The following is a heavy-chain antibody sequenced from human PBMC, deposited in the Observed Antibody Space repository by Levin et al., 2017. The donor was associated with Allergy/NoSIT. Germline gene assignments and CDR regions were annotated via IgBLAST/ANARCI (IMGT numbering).Heavy chain of an antibody. CDR3: ARGPEV. V-gene: IGHV3-21*01. J-gene: IGHJ4*02. Sequence: GESLKISCSASGFTFNIYTMNWVRQAPGKGLEWISFISTNSAYIFYADSVRGRFTISRDNAKGSLYLQMNSLRADDTAIYYCARGPEVWGQGIPVTVSS. CDR1: GFTFNIYT. CDR2: ISTNSAYI.